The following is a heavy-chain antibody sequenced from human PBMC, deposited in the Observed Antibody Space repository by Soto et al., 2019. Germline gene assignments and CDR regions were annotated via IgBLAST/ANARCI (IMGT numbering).Heavy chain of an antibody. CDR1: GYTFTSYG. J-gene: IGHJ4*02. Sequence: QVQLVQSGAEVKKPGASVKVSCKASGYTFTSYGISWVRQAPGQGLEWMGWISAYNGNTNYAQELQGRINMTTDTSTSTAYMELRSLRSDDTAVYYCARIAVAGTGPRKYYFDYWGQGTLVTVSS. D-gene: IGHD6-19*01. CDR2: ISAYNGNT. CDR3: ARIAVAGTGPRKYYFDY. V-gene: IGHV1-18*01.